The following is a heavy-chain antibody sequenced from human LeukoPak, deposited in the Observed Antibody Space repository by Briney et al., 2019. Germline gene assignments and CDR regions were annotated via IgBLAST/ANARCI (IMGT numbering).Heavy chain of an antibody. CDR1: GGSISSSSYC. CDR3: ARLRSPVTILYYFDS. Sequence: SETLSLTCTVSGGSISSSSYCWGWFRQPPGKGLEWIGSFYCSGSTYYNPSLKSRVTISVDTSKNQFSLKLSSVTAADTAVYYCARLRSPVTILYYFDSWGQGTLVTVSS. V-gene: IGHV4-39*01. D-gene: IGHD4-17*01. J-gene: IGHJ4*02. CDR2: FYCSGST.